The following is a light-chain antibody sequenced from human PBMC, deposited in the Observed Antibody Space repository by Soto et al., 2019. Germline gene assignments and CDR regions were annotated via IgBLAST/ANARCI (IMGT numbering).Light chain of an antibody. CDR2: GAS. CDR1: QSVSSSY. J-gene: IGKJ3*01. Sequence: EIVLTQSPGTLSLCPGERATLSCRASQSVSSSYLAWYQQKPGQAPRLLIYGASNRATGIPDRFSGSGCGTDFTLTSSRLEPEDFAVYYCQQFGSSPLFTFGPGTKVDVK. V-gene: IGKV3-20*01. CDR3: QQFGSSPLFT.